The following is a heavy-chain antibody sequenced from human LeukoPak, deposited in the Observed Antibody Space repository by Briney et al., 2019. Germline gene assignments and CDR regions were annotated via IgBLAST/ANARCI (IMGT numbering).Heavy chain of an antibody. CDR2: ISGSGGST. Sequence: SGGSLRLSCAASGFTFSSYAMSWVRQAPGKGLEWVSAISGSGGSTYYADSVKGRFTISRDNSKNTLYLQMNSLIAEDTAVYYCAKIPWGSYGPSGFHYWGQGTLVTVSS. J-gene: IGHJ4*02. CDR3: AKIPWGSYGPSGFHY. V-gene: IGHV3-23*01. CDR1: GFTFSSYA. D-gene: IGHD5-18*01.